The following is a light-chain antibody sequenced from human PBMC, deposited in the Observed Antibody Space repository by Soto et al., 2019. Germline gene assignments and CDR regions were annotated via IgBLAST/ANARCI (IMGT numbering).Light chain of an antibody. CDR3: QSYHSSNVV. Sequence: NFMLTQSHSVSESPGKTVTISFTRSSGSIASNYVQWYQQRPGSAPTTVIYEDNQRPSGVPDRFSGSIDSSSNSASLTISRLKTEDEADYYCQSYHSSNVVFGGGTKLTVL. J-gene: IGLJ3*02. CDR2: EDN. V-gene: IGLV6-57*04. CDR1: SGSIASNY.